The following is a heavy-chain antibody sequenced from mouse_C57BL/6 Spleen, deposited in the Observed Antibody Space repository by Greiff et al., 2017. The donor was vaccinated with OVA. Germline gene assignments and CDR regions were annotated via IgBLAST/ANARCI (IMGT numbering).Heavy chain of an antibody. CDR2: ISDGGSYT. CDR3: ARDIDYDGYAMDY. CDR1: GFTFSSYA. V-gene: IGHV5-4*01. Sequence: EVMLVESGGGLVKPGGSLKLSCAASGFTFSSYAMSWVRQTPEKRLEWVATISDGGSYTYYPDNVKGRFTISRDNAKNNLYLQMSHLKSEDTAMYYCARDIDYDGYAMDYWGQGTSVTVSS. D-gene: IGHD2-4*01. J-gene: IGHJ4*01.